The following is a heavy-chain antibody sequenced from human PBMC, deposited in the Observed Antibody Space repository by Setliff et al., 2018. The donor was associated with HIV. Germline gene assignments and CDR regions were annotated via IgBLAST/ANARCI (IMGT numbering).Heavy chain of an antibody. CDR1: GYSISNGYY. Sequence: SETLSLTCAVSGYSISNGYYWAWIRQPPGKRLEWVGSIYHTGSTYYNPSLKSRVTLSVDTSTNQFSLKLSSVTAADTSVYYCESPGDPWYYYYYMDVWGKGTTVTVS. CDR2: IYHTGST. V-gene: IGHV4-38-2*01. J-gene: IGHJ6*03. CDR3: ESPGDPWYYYYYMDV. D-gene: IGHD4-17*01.